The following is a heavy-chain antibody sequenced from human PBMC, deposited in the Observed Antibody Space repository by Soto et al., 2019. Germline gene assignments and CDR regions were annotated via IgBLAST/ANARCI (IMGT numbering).Heavy chain of an antibody. D-gene: IGHD2-15*01. Sequence: EVQLVESGGGLVQPGGSLRLSCAASGFTFSSYWMNWVRQAPGEGLVWVSRINSDGSSTGYADSVMGRFTISRDNAKNTLYLQMNSLRAEDTAVYYCARDQGYCSGGSCYVAGYWGQGTLVTVSS. V-gene: IGHV3-74*01. J-gene: IGHJ4*02. CDR1: GFTFSSYW. CDR2: INSDGSST. CDR3: ARDQGYCSGGSCYVAGY.